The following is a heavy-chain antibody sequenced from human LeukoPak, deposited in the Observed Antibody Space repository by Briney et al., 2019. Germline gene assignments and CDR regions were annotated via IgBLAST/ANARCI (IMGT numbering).Heavy chain of an antibody. V-gene: IGHV3-33*01. CDR2: IWYDGSNA. J-gene: IGHJ6*02. D-gene: IGHD2/OR15-2a*01. CDR3: ARARILARVDV. Sequence: GGSLSLSCVEPSIYFTIHDMNCVRQAPGKGLEWVALIWYDGSNAYYADSVKGRFTISRDNSKNTVYLQVNRLSHQPTHVYYCARARILARVDVWGQGTTVIVSS. CDR1: SIYFTIHD.